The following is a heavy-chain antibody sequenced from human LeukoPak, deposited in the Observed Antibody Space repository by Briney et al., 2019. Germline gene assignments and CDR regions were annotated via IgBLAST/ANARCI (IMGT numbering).Heavy chain of an antibody. CDR1: GYTFTRYG. J-gene: IGHJ4*02. CDR3: ARLRGYYDTSGYYL. D-gene: IGHD3-22*01. Sequence: GASVKVSCKASGYTFTRYGISWVRQAPGQGLEWMGWISAYNGNTNYAQKLQGRVTMTTDTSTSTAYMELRSLRSDDTAVYYCARLRGYYDTSGYYLWGQGTLVTVSS. V-gene: IGHV1-18*01. CDR2: ISAYNGNT.